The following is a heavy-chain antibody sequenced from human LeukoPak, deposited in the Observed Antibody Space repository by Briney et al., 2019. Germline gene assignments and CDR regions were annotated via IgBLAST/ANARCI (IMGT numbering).Heavy chain of an antibody. V-gene: IGHV3-43D*04. CDR2: ISWAVGST. J-gene: IGHJ5*02. CDR1: GFTSADYA. D-gene: IGHD6-13*01. Sequence: GGSLRLSCAASGFTSADYAMHWVRHAPGEGLEWVSLISWAVGSTYYADSVKGRFTVSREHSKNSMYLQMNSLRAEDTALYYCAKKEAAAGLWFDPWGQGTLVTVSS. CDR3: AKKEAAAGLWFDP.